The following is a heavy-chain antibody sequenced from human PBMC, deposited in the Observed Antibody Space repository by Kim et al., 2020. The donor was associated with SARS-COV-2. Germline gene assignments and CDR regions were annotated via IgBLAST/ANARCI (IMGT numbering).Heavy chain of an antibody. J-gene: IGHJ4*02. V-gene: IGHV3-30*12. Sequence: GGSLRLSCAASGFIFSSFGMHWVRQGPDKGLEWVAVIYYDGSNKFYTESVKGRFTISRDNSKGLLFLQMNSLRADDTAVYYCAREKYSSSWYYFDYWGQGPLVTVSS. D-gene: IGHD2-2*01. CDR2: IYYDGSNK. CDR3: AREKYSSSWYYFDY. CDR1: GFIFSSFG.